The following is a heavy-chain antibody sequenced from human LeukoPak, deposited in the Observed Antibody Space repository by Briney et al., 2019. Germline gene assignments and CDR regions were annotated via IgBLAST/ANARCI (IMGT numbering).Heavy chain of an antibody. Sequence: SETLSLTCTVSGGSLSSYYWSWIRQPPGKGLEWIGYIYYSGSTNYNPSLKSRVTISVDTSKNHFSLKLSSVTAADTAVYYCARDPVTTVGYWGQGTLVTVSS. CDR2: IYYSGST. D-gene: IGHD4-17*01. J-gene: IGHJ4*02. CDR1: GGSLSSYY. CDR3: ARDPVTTVGY. V-gene: IGHV4-59*12.